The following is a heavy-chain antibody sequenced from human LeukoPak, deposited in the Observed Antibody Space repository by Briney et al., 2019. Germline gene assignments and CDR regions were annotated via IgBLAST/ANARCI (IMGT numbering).Heavy chain of an antibody. CDR3: ASGAPSDY. D-gene: IGHD3-16*01. V-gene: IGHV3-66*01. CDR2: IYSGGST. CDR1: GFTFGDYA. J-gene: IGHJ4*02. Sequence: GGSLRLSCTASGFTFGDYAMSWVRQAPGKGLEWVSVIYSGGSTYYADSVKGRFTISRDNSKNTLYLQMNSLRAEDTAVYYCASGAPSDYWGQGTLVTVSS.